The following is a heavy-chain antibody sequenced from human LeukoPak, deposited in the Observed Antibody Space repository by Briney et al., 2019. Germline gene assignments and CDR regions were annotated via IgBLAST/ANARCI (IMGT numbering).Heavy chain of an antibody. CDR1: VYTFRGSA. D-gene: IGHD3-16*02. Sequence: PGVSLRLSCAASVYTFRGSAVSWVPQAPGGGVEWVSLICYCGANSQHTHSVRGRYTIPRHNPKHPVFLQNNTLRPEDTPIYYCARDMQLSTWGLGTMVTVSS. CDR3: ARDMQLST. CDR2: ICYCGANS. J-gene: IGHJ3*01. V-gene: IGHV3-23*01.